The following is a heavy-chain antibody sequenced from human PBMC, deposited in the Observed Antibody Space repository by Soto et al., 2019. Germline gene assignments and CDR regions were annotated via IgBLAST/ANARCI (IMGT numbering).Heavy chain of an antibody. Sequence: EVQLLESGGGLVQPGGSLRLSCADSGFTFSRYAMRWGRQAPGKGLEWVSAISGSGGSTYYADSVKGRFTISRDNSKNTLYLQMNSLRAEDTAVYYCAKDQAVATTRAPFDYWGQGTLVTVSS. CDR2: ISGSGGST. V-gene: IGHV3-23*01. D-gene: IGHD5-12*01. CDR3: AKDQAVATTRAPFDY. J-gene: IGHJ4*02. CDR1: GFTFSRYA.